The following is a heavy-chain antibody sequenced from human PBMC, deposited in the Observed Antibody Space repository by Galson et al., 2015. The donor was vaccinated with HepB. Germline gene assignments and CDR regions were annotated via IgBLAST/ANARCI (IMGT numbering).Heavy chain of an antibody. D-gene: IGHD2-21*02. J-gene: IGHJ4*02. CDR1: GYTFTSYY. Sequence: SVKVSCKASGYTFTSYYMHWVRQAPGQGLEWMGIINPSGGSTSYAQKFQGRVTMTRDTSTSTVYMELSSLRSEDTAVYYCARDLKGGAYCGGDCYSGYWGQGTLVTVSS. V-gene: IGHV1-46*01. CDR3: ARDLKGGAYCGGDCYSGY. CDR2: INPSGGST.